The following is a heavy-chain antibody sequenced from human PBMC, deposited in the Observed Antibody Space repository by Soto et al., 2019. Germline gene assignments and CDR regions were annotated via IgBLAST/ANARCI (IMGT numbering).Heavy chain of an antibody. D-gene: IGHD5-12*01. CDR2: IYTSGST. Sequence: QVQLQESGPGLVKPSETLSLTCTVSGGSISSYYWSWIRQPAGKGLEWIGRIYTSGSTNYNPSLKSRDTRSVDTSKNQFSLKLSSVPAADRAVYYWAGKSGYSGYAGHYYNGMDVWAKGTTVTVPS. V-gene: IGHV4-4*07. J-gene: IGHJ6*04. CDR3: AGKSGYSGYAGHYYNGMDV. CDR1: GGSISSYY.